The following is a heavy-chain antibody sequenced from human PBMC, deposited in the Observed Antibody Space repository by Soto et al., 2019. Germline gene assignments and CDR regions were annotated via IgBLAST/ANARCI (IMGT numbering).Heavy chain of an antibody. D-gene: IGHD6-19*01. Sequence: SETLSLTCTVSGGSVSSNSYSWGWIRQSPGKGLEWIGTIYSSENTYYNPSLVSRVTISVDTSKNTLYLQMNSLRTEDTAVYYCARAPYSSGWWGFDYWGQGTLVTVSS. CDR2: IYSSENT. V-gene: IGHV4-39*01. CDR3: ARAPYSSGWWGFDY. CDR1: GGSVSSNSYS. J-gene: IGHJ4*02.